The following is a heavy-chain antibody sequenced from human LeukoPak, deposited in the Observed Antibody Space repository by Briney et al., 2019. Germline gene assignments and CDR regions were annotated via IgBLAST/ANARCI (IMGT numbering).Heavy chain of an antibody. CDR2: ITGSGSGA. Sequence: SGGSLRLSCTASGFSFSGHWMHWARQLPGKGLGWVSVITGSGSGADYADSVKGRFTISRDNSQNTVHLQMNSLRAEDTAVYYCARGLQGYYDSLTGYYRGRYYFDYWGQGTLVTVSS. CDR1: GFSFSGHW. V-gene: IGHV3-23*01. D-gene: IGHD3-9*01. J-gene: IGHJ4*02. CDR3: ARGLQGYYDSLTGYYRGRYYFDY.